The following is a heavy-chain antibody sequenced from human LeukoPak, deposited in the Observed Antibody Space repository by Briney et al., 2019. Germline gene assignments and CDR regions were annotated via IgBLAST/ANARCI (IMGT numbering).Heavy chain of an antibody. CDR3: ARDTAVVVSVSDAFDI. V-gene: IGHV3-33*01. CDR2: IWYDGSNK. CDR1: GFTFSSYG. J-gene: IGHJ3*02. D-gene: IGHD2-21*01. Sequence: PGGSLRRSCAASGFTFSSYGMHWVRQAPGKGLVWGAVIWYDGSNKYYADSVKGRFTISRDNSKNTLYLQMNSLRAEETAVYYCARDTAVVVSVSDAFDIWGQGTMVTVSS.